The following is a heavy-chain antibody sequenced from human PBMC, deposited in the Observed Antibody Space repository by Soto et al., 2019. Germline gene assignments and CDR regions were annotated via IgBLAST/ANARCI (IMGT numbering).Heavy chain of an antibody. CDR2: ISWNSGNI. J-gene: IGHJ4*02. V-gene: IGHV3-9*01. CDR3: AKGTYSNYEGYYFDY. D-gene: IGHD4-4*01. Sequence: GGSLRLSCAASGFTFDDFAMHWVRQGPGKGLEWVSGISWNSGNIDYADSVKGRFTISRDNAKNSLYLQMNSLRAEDTALYYCAKGTYSNYEGYYFDYWGQGALVTVS. CDR1: GFTFDDFA.